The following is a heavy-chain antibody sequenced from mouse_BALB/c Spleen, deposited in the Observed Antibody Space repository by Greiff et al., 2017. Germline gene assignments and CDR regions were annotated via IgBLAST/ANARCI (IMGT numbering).Heavy chain of an antibody. CDR2: ISSGGSYT. V-gene: IGHV5-9-3*01. CDR1: GFTFSSYA. D-gene: IGHD2-3*01. Sequence: VQRVESGGGLVKPGGSLKLSCAASGFTFSSYAMSWVRQTPEKRLEWVATISSGGSYTYYPDSVKGRFTISRDNAKNTLYLQMSSLRSEDTAMYYCARRGLLRYFDVWGAGTTVTVSS. CDR3: ARRGLLRYFDV. J-gene: IGHJ1*01.